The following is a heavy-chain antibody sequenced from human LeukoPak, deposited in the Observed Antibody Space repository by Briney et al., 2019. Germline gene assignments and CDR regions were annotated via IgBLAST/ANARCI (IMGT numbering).Heavy chain of an antibody. J-gene: IGHJ6*02. V-gene: IGHV1-2*06. D-gene: IGHD3-3*01. CDR2: INPNSGGT. CDR1: GYTFTGYY. Sequence: ASVKVSCKASGYTFTGYYMHWVRQAPGQGLEWMGRINPNSGGTNYAQKFQGRVTMTRDTSISTAYMELSRLRSDDTAVYYCASLAGVYDFWSSVRDYYGMDVWGQGTTVTVSS. CDR3: ASLAGVYDFWSSVRDYYGMDV.